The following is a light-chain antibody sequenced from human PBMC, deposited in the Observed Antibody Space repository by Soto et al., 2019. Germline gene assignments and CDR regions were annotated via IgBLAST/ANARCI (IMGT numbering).Light chain of an antibody. CDR1: SSNIGAGYD. J-gene: IGLJ2*01. CDR3: ATWDDGLRGVV. Sequence: QSVLTQPPSVSGAPGQRVTISCTGSSSNIGAGYDVHWYQQLPGTAPKLLIHGNDQRPSGVPDRFSGSKSGTSASLAISGLRSEDEADYYCATWDDGLRGVVFGGGTKLTVL. CDR2: GND. V-gene: IGLV1-40*01.